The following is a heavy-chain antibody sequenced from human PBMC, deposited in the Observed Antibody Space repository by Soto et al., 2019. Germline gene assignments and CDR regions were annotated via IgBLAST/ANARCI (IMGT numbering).Heavy chain of an antibody. V-gene: IGHV4-59*01. J-gene: IGHJ4*01. D-gene: IGHD2-15*01. CDR2: VYYTGST. Sequence: SETLSLTCSVSGGSISGSYWSWIRQSPGKGLEWLGYVYYTGSTNYSPSLRSRVSISVDTSKNEFSLRLSSVTAADTAVYFCARIVAGPGAHIHYWCHGTQVTLS. CDR3: ARIVAGPGAHIHY. CDR1: GGSISGSY.